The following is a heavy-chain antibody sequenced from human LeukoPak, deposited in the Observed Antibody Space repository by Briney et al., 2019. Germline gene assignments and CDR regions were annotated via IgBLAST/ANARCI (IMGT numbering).Heavy chain of an antibody. CDR3: AREYRDRSYCSSTSCLVDY. Sequence: PGRSLRLSCAASGFTFSSYSMNWVRQAPGKGLEWVSSISSSSSYIYYADSVKGRFTISRDNAKNSLYLQMNSLRAEDTAVYYCAREYRDRSYCSSTSCLVDYWGQGTLVTVSS. CDR2: ISSSSSYI. CDR1: GFTFSSYS. D-gene: IGHD2-2*01. J-gene: IGHJ4*02. V-gene: IGHV3-21*01.